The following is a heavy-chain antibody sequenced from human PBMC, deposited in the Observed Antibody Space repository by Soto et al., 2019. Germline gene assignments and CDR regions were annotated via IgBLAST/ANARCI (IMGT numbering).Heavy chain of an antibody. Sequence: QVQLVQSGAEVKKPGSSVKVSCKASGGTFSSYAISWVRQAPGQGLEWMGGIIPIFGTANYAQKFQGRVTITADESTGTAYMELGSLISEDAAVYYCVRHHSSGWYFDYWGQGTLVTVSS. CDR3: VRHHSSGWYFDY. CDR2: IIPIFGTA. V-gene: IGHV1-69*01. CDR1: GGTFSSYA. J-gene: IGHJ4*02. D-gene: IGHD6-19*01.